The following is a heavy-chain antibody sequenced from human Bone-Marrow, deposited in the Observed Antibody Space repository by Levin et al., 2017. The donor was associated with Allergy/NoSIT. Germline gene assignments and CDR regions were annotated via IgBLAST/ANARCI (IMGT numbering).Heavy chain of an antibody. D-gene: IGHD4/OR15-4a*01. CDR2: MNPNSGNT. V-gene: IGHV1-8*01. CDR3: ERDTNYGIDY. J-gene: IGHJ4*02. CDR1: GYTFTSYD. Sequence: ASVKVSCKASGYTFTSYDINWVRQVTGQGLEWMGWMNPNSGNTGYTQKFQGRVTMTRNTSIRTAYMEVSSLRSADSAGYYCERDTNYGIDYWGQGTLVTVSS.